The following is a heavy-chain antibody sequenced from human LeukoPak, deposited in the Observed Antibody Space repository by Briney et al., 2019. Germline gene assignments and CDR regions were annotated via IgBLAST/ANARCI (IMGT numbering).Heavy chain of an antibody. CDR1: GGSFSGFY. CDR2: INYTGST. CDR3: ARGSESSGFPYFFDY. J-gene: IGHJ4*02. Sequence: SETLSLTCTVYGGSFSGFYWTWIRQTTGKGLEWLGEINYTGSTNYNPSLKSRVTISIDTSKNQFSLKLKSVTAADTAVYFCARGSESSGFPYFFDYWGQGSLVTVSS. V-gene: IGHV4-34*01. D-gene: IGHD3-22*01.